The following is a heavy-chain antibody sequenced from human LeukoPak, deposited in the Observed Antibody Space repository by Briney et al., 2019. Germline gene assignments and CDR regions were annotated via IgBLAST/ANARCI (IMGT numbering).Heavy chain of an antibody. J-gene: IGHJ1*01. Sequence: GGSLRLSCAASGFTVSSNYMSWVRQAPGKGLEWVSVIYSGGSTYYADSVKGRFTISRDNSKNTLYLQMNSLRAEDTAVYYCAILGMDYYDSSGYSEYFQHWGQGTLVTVSS. CDR2: IYSGGST. CDR1: GFTVSSNY. V-gene: IGHV3-66*01. D-gene: IGHD3-22*01. CDR3: AILGMDYYDSSGYSEYFQH.